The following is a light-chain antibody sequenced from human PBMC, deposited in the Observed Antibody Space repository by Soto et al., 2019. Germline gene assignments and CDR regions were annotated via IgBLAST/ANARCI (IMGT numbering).Light chain of an antibody. V-gene: IGKV1-39*01. CDR2: ASS. CDR1: QSIGTY. J-gene: IGKJ3*01. CDR3: QQSYSPPPT. Sequence: DIQMTQSPSSLSASIGDRVTITCRAGQSIGTYLNWYQHKPGNAPKLLIYASSTLQSGVPSRFSGSGSGTEFTLTISALQREDFATYFCQQSYSPPPTFGPGTKVDIK.